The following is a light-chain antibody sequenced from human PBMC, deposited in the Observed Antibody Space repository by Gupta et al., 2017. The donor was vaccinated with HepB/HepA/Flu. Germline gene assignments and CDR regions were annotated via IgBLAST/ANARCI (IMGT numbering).Light chain of an antibody. Sequence: QSVLTQPPSVSGAPGQSVNLSCTGRSANIGADYDVHWYQKLPGKAPKLLNYGVTNRPSGVPDRFSSSKSGTLAFLAITGHHAEDEADYCCQSYDSSLSGVVFGGGTKLTVL. CDR1: SANIGADYD. CDR3: QSYDSSLSGVV. CDR2: GVT. V-gene: IGLV1-40*01. J-gene: IGLJ2*01.